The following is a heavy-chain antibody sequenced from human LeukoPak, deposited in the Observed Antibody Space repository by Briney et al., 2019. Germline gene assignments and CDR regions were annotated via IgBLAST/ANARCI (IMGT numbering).Heavy chain of an antibody. J-gene: IGHJ6*03. CDR2: ISSSSSTI. D-gene: IGHD6-13*01. Sequence: GGSLRLSCAASGFTFSSYSMNWVRQAPGKGLEWVSYISSSSSTIYYADSVKGRFTISRDNAKNSLYLQMNSLRAEDTAVYYCASLAAAADSYYYYYYMDVWGKGTTVTVSS. V-gene: IGHV3-48*01. CDR3: ASLAAAADSYYYYYYMDV. CDR1: GFTFSSYS.